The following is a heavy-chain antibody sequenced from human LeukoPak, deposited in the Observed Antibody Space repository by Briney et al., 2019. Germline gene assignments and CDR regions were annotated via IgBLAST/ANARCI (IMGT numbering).Heavy chain of an antibody. V-gene: IGHV1-2*02. D-gene: IGHD3-3*01. CDR1: GYTFTGYY. J-gene: IGHJ4*02. CDR3: ARGITYYDFWSGPNYGGY. Sequence: ASVKVSSKASGYTFTGYYMHWVRQAPGQGLEWMGWINPNSGGTNYAQKFQGRVTMTRDTSISTAYMELSRLRSDDTAVYYCARGITYYDFWSGPNYGGYWGQGTLVTVSS. CDR2: INPNSGGT.